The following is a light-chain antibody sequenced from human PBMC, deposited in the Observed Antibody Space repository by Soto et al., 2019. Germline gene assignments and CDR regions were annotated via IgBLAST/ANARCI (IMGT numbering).Light chain of an antibody. J-gene: IGKJ1*01. CDR1: QSVSSSY. CDR3: QQYCSSRP. V-gene: IGKV3-20*01. CDR2: GAS. Sequence: EIVLTHSPGTLSLSPAEISTLSRTASQSVSSSYLAWYQQKPGQAPRLLIYGASSRATGIPDRFSGSGSGTDFTLTISRLEPEDFAVYYCQQYCSSRPFGQVTKVDIK.